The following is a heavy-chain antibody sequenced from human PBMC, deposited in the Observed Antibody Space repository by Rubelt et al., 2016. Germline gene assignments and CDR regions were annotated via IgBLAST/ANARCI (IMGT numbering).Heavy chain of an antibody. D-gene: IGHD5-24*01. J-gene: IGHJ4*02. CDR2: IFSNDEK. CDR1: GFSLSNARMG. Sequence: QVTLKESGPVLVKPTETLTLTCTVSGFSLSNARMGVSWIRQPPGKALEWLAHIFSNDEKSYSTSLKSRLTISKDTSKSQVGPTMTNMDPVDTATYYCARIRPTRMATIFTYYFDYWGQGTLVTVSS. V-gene: IGHV2-26*01. CDR3: ARIRPTRMATIFTYYFDY.